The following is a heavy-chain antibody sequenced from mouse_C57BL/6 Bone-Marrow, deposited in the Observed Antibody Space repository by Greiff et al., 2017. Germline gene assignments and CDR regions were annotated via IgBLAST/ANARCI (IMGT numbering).Heavy chain of an antibody. V-gene: IGHV1-59*01. J-gene: IGHJ3*01. CDR2: IDPSDSYT. Sequence: VQLQQPGAELVRPGTSVKLSCKASGYTFTSYWMHWVKQRPGQGLEWIGGIDPSDSYTNYNQKFKGKATLTVDTSSSTAYMQLSSLTSEDSAVYYCARLLWFAYWGQGTLVTVSA. CDR3: ARLLWFAY. CDR1: GYTFTSYW.